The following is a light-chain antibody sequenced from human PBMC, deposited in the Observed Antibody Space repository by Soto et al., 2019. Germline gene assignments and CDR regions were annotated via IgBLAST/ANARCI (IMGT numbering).Light chain of an antibody. V-gene: IGKV1-12*01. J-gene: IGKJ4*01. CDR1: QDVTTS. CDR2: SAS. CDR3: QQGNSFPLA. Sequence: DIQMTQSPSSVSASVGDRVTITCRASQDVTTSLAWFQQNPGEAPRLLIYSASSLHRGVPSRFSGSGSVTDFTLTISSLQPEDFSTYYCQQGNSFPLAFGGGTKVEIK.